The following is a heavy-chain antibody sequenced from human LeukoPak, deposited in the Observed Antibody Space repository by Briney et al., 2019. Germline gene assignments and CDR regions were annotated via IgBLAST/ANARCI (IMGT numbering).Heavy chain of an antibody. CDR3: ASWFRRYFDY. V-gene: IGHV4-61*02. J-gene: IGHJ4*02. CDR2: IYTSGST. CDR1: GGSISSGSYY. D-gene: IGHD3-10*01. Sequence: SQTLSFTCTVSGGSISSGSYYWGWIRQPAGKGLEWIGRIYTSGSTNYNPSLKSRVTISVDTSKNQFSLKLSSVTAADTAVYYCASWFRRYFDYWGQGTLVTVSS.